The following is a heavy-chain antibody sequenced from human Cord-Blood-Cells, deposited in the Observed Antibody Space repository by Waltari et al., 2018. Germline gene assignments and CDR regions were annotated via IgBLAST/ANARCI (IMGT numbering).Heavy chain of an antibody. CDR3: ARDYYDFWSGYYPFDY. V-gene: IGHV3-30-3*01. CDR1: GFTFSSYA. Sequence: QVQLVESGGGVVQPGRSLRLPSAASGFTFSSYAMHRVPQAPGKGLAWVAVISYDGSNKYYADSVKGRFTISRDNSKNTLYLQMNSLRAEDTAVYYCARDYYDFWSGYYPFDYWGQGTLVTVSS. CDR2: ISYDGSNK. D-gene: IGHD3-3*01. J-gene: IGHJ4*02.